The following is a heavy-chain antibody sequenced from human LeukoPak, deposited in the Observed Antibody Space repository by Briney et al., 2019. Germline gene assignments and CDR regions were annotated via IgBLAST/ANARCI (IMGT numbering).Heavy chain of an antibody. D-gene: IGHD6-19*01. J-gene: IGHJ6*03. CDR3: AREGRQWLTSYYYYMDV. V-gene: IGHV4-34*01. CDR2: INHSGST. CDR1: GGSFSGYY. Sequence: SETLSLTCAVYGGSFSGYYWSWIRQPPGKGLEWIGEINHSGSTNYNPSLKSRVTISVDTSKNQFSLKLSSVTAADTAVYYCAREGRQWLTSYYYYMDVWGKGTTVTISS.